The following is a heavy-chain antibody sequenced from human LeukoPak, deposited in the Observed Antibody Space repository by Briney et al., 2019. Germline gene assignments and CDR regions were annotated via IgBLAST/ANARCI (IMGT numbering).Heavy chain of an antibody. CDR2: IYYSGST. D-gene: IGHD1-26*01. V-gene: IGHV4-59*01. CDR3: ARTAEWANWFDP. Sequence: SETLSHTCTVSGGSISSYYWSWIRQPPGKGLEWIGYIYYSGSTNYNPSLKSRVTISVDTSKNQFSLKLSSVTAADTAVYYCARTAEWANWFDPWGQGTLVTVSS. J-gene: IGHJ5*02. CDR1: GGSISSYY.